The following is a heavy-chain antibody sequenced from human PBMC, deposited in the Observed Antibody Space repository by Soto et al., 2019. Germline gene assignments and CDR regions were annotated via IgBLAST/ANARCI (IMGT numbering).Heavy chain of an antibody. CDR1: GFTFSSYA. CDR2: ISYDGSNK. CDR3: ARDGRLASYYDFWSGYYGMDV. J-gene: IGHJ6*02. Sequence: PGGSLRLSCAASGFTFSSYAMHWVRQAPGKGLEWVAVISYDGSNKYYADSVKGRFTISRDSSKNTLYLQMNSLRAEDTAVYYCARDGRLASYYDFWSGYYGMDVWGQGTTVTVSS. D-gene: IGHD3-3*01. V-gene: IGHV3-30-3*01.